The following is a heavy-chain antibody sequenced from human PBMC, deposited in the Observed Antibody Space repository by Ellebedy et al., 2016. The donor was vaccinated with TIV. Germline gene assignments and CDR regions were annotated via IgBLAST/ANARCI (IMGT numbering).Heavy chain of an antibody. J-gene: IGHJ4*02. Sequence: GESLKISXAASGFTFSSYAMSWVRQAPGKGLEWVSAISGSGGSTYYADSVKGRFTISRDNSKNTLYLQMNSLRAEDTAVYYCAKDWGGYSSGWYVLQNLRLDYWGQGTLVTVSS. D-gene: IGHD6-19*01. V-gene: IGHV3-23*01. CDR3: AKDWGGYSSGWYVLQNLRLDY. CDR2: ISGSGGST. CDR1: GFTFSSYA.